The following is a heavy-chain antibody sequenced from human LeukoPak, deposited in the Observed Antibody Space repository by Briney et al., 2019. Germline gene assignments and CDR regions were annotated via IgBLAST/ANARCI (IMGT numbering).Heavy chain of an antibody. CDR2: INHSGST. Sequence: SETLSLTCAVYGGSFSGYYWSWIRQPPGKGLEWIGEINHSGSTNYNPSLKSRVTISVDTSKNQFSLKLSSVTAADTAVYYCARHKSGYCSSTSCLSLFDYWGQGTLVTVSS. V-gene: IGHV4-34*01. J-gene: IGHJ4*02. CDR3: ARHKSGYCSSTSCLSLFDY. CDR1: GGSFSGYY. D-gene: IGHD2-2*01.